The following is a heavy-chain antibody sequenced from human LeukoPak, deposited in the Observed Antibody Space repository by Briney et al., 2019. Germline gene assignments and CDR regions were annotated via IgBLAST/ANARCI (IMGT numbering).Heavy chain of an antibody. V-gene: IGHV3-30*02. Sequence: VGSLRLSCAASGFTFSSYGMHWVRQAPGKGLEGVAFIQYSGGNKYYADSVKGRFTISRDNAKNTLYLQMSGLGAEDTAVYFCAKEFTIFGGPGYFDSWGQGTLVTVS. J-gene: IGHJ4*02. CDR3: AKEFTIFGGPGYFDS. CDR2: IQYSGGNK. CDR1: GFTFSSYG. D-gene: IGHD3-3*01.